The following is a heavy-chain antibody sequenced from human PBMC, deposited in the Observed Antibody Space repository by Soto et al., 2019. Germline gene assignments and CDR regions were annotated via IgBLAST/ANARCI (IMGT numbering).Heavy chain of an antibody. Sequence: SVKVSCKASGGTFSSYAISWVRQAPGQGLERMGGIIPIFGTANYAQKFQGRVTITADKSTSTAYMELSSLRSEDTAVYYCARHRIAARPGGDYYYYYGMDVWGQGTTVTVSS. J-gene: IGHJ6*02. CDR3: ARHRIAARPGGDYYYYYGMDV. CDR2: IIPIFGTA. V-gene: IGHV1-69*06. D-gene: IGHD6-6*01. CDR1: GGTFSSYA.